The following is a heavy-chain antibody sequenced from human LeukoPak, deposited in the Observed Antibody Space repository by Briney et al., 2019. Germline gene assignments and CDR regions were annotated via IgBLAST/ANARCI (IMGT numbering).Heavy chain of an antibody. Sequence: NPSETLSLTCTASGGSISSGDYYWSWIRPPPGKGLEWIGYIYYSGSTYYNPSLKSRITISVDTSKNQFSLKLSSVTAADTAVYYCARAHYGSGSYYPITRFDPWGQGTLVTVSS. D-gene: IGHD3-10*01. CDR2: IYYSGST. J-gene: IGHJ5*02. V-gene: IGHV4-30-4*01. CDR3: ARAHYGSGSYYPITRFDP. CDR1: GGSISSGDYY.